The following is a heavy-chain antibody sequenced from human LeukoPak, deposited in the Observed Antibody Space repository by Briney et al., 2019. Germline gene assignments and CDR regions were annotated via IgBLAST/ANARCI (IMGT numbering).Heavy chain of an antibody. Sequence: PGRSLRLSCAASGFTFSSYGMHWVRQAPGKGLEWVAVISYDGSNKYYADSVKGRFTISRDNSKNTLYLQMNSLRAEDTAVYYCAKEMDPYGSGSYYPYFAFDYWGQETLVTVSS. V-gene: IGHV3-30*18. J-gene: IGHJ4*02. D-gene: IGHD3-10*01. CDR1: GFTFSSYG. CDR2: ISYDGSNK. CDR3: AKEMDPYGSGSYYPYFAFDY.